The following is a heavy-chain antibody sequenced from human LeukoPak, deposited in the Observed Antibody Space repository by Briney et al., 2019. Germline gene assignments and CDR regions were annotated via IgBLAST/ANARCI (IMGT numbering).Heavy chain of an antibody. V-gene: IGHV3-48*03. J-gene: IGHJ4*02. CDR2: ISSSGSTI. CDR1: GFTFSSYE. Sequence: GGSLRLSCAASGFTFSSYEMNWVRQAPGKGLEWVSYISSSGSTIYYADSVKGRFTISRDNAKNSLYLQMNSLRAEDTAVYYCAKDLGCSGGSCYPNYFDYWGQGTLVTVSS. D-gene: IGHD2-15*01. CDR3: AKDLGCSGGSCYPNYFDY.